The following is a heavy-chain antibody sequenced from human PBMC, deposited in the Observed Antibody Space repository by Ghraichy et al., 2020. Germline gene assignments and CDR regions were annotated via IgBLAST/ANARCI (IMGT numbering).Heavy chain of an antibody. Sequence: ASVKVSCKASGYTFTGYYIHWVRQAPGHGLEWLGWINPSRGATEYALKFEGRITMTRDTSLSTAYMELRDLKYADAAIYFCALRFGYCNGGSCYSDYFDSCGQGTLLTFS. D-gene: IGHD2-15*01. CDR3: ALRFGYCNGGSCYSDYFDS. CDR1: GYTFTGYY. J-gene: IGHJ4*02. CDR2: INPSRGAT. V-gene: IGHV1-2*02.